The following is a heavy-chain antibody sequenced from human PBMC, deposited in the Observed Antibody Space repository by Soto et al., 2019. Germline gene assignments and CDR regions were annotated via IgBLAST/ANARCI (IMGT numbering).Heavy chain of an antibody. Sequence: PGESLKISCKGSGYSFTSYWIGWVRQMPGKGLEWMGFIYPGDSDTRYSPSFQGQVTILADKSISTAYLQWSSLKASDTAVYFCARRGRVGVNYYYCYMDVWGTGTTVTVSS. D-gene: IGHD3-10*01. V-gene: IGHV5-51*01. CDR1: GYSFTSYW. CDR2: IYPGDSDT. J-gene: IGHJ6*03. CDR3: ARRGRVGVNYYYCYMDV.